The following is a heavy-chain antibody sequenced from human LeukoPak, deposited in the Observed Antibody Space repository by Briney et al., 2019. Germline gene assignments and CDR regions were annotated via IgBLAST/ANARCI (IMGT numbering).Heavy chain of an antibody. J-gene: IGHJ4*02. CDR1: GDTLSSNSVS. CDR2: TFYRCKSYY. D-gene: IGHD1-1*01. Sequence: SQTLSLTCAVSGDTLSSNSVSWNWLRQSPWRGLEWLGRTFYRCKSYYDYAVSVKSRITVTPDTSKNQFSLQLNSVTPEDTAVYYCARWNHDQAHLDCWGQGALVTVSS. V-gene: IGHV6-1*01. CDR3: ARWNHDQAHLDC.